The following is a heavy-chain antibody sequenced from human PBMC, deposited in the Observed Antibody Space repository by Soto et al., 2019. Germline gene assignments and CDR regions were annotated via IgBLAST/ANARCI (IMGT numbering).Heavy chain of an antibody. Sequence: GASVKVSCKASGYTFTGYYMHWVRQAPGQGLEWMGWINPNSGGTNYAQKFQGRVTMTRDTSISTAYMELSRLRSDDTAVYYCARDHSRVGATTDAFDIWGQGTMVTVSS. J-gene: IGHJ3*02. D-gene: IGHD1-26*01. CDR1: GYTFTGYY. CDR3: ARDHSRVGATTDAFDI. CDR2: INPNSGGT. V-gene: IGHV1-2*02.